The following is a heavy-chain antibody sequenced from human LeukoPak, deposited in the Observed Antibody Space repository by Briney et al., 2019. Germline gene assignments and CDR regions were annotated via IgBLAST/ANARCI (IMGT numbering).Heavy chain of an antibody. D-gene: IGHD3-22*01. V-gene: IGHV4-39*01. J-gene: IGHJ4*02. CDR2: VYYSGST. CDR1: GGSFSSSTYY. Sequence: SETLSLTCTVSGGSFSSSTYYWGWIRQPPGKGLEWIGSVYYSGSTYYNQSLKSRVTISVETSKNQFSLKLTSVTAADTAVYYCARQYYDSSGYYPWYFDYWGQGTLVTVSS. CDR3: ARQYYDSSGYYPWYFDY.